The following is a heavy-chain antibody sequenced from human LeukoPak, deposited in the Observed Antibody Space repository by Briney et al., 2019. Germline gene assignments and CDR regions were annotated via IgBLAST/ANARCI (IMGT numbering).Heavy chain of an antibody. Sequence: QPGGSLRLSCAASGFTFSSYAMSWVRQAPGKGLEWVSAISGSGGSTYYADSVKGRLTISRDNSKNTLYLQMNSLRAEDTAVYYCAKDRNVEILFDYWGQGTLVTVSS. J-gene: IGHJ4*02. CDR2: ISGSGGST. CDR3: AKDRNVEILFDY. D-gene: IGHD2-21*01. V-gene: IGHV3-23*01. CDR1: GFTFSSYA.